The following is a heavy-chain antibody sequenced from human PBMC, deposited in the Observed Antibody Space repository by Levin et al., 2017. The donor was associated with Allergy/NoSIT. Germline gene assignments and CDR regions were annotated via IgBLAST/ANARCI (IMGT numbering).Heavy chain of an antibody. CDR2: IYPGDSDT. D-gene: IGHD6-13*01. V-gene: IGHV5-51*01. CDR1: GYSFTSYW. J-gene: IGHJ4*02. CDR3: ARRGSSWSSFDY. Sequence: GGSLRLSCKGSGYSFTSYWIGWVRQMPGRGLEWMGIIYPGDSDTRYSPSFQGQVTISADKSISTAYLQWSSLKASDTAMYYCARRGSSWSSFDYWGQGTLVTVSS.